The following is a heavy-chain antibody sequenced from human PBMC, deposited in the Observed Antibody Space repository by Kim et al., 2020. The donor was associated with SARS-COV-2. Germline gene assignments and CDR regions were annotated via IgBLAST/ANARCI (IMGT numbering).Heavy chain of an antibody. CDR3: ARDEDIVVVVAATEKFSRYYGMDV. CDR2: ISYDGSNK. V-gene: IGHV3-30*04. CDR1: GFTFSSYA. J-gene: IGHJ6*02. Sequence: GGSLRLSCAASGFTFSSYAMHWVRQAPGKGLEWVAVISYDGSNKYYADSVKGRFTISRDNSKNTLYLQMNSLRAEDTAVYYCARDEDIVVVVAATEKFSRYYGMDVWGQGTTVTVSS. D-gene: IGHD2-15*01.